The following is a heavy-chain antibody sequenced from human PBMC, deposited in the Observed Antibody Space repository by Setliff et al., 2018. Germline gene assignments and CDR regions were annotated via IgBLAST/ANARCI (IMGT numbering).Heavy chain of an antibody. Sequence: GGSLRLSCAASGLTFSHAWMTWVRQSPGKGLEWVGRIRSRNDGGTTDYAAPVKGRFTFSRDDSKNTLYLQMNNLKTEDTATYYCTSAKLERRTGHHYYMDVRGKGTTVTVSS. V-gene: IGHV3-15*01. J-gene: IGHJ6*03. CDR1: GLTFSHAW. CDR3: TSAKLERRTGHHYYMDV. CDR2: IRSRNDGGTT. D-gene: IGHD1-1*01.